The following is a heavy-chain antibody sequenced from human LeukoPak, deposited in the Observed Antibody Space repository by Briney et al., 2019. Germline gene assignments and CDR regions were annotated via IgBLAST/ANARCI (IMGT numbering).Heavy chain of an antibody. CDR2: IWYDGSKK. Sequence: PGGSLRLSCAASEFTFGSHGMHWVRQAPGKGLEWVALIWYDGSKKYFADSVKGRFSVSRDNTKNTLYLQINSLRADDTAVYYCARSLCTGGSCDTFYLDFWGQGTLVTVSS. CDR3: ARSLCTGGSCDTFYLDF. J-gene: IGHJ4*02. V-gene: IGHV3-33*01. CDR1: EFTFGSHG. D-gene: IGHD2-8*02.